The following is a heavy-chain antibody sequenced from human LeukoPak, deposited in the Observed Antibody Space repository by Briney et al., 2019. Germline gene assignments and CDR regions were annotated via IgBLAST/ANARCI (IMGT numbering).Heavy chain of an antibody. CDR2: IYCSGST. J-gene: IGHJ4*02. CDR3: ARDGVGYSSGWADY. CDR1: GGSISSGSYY. V-gene: IGHV4-30-4*08. D-gene: IGHD6-19*01. Sequence: NTSETLSLTCTVSGGSISSGSYYWSWIRQPAGKGLEWIGYIYCSGSTYYNPSLKSRVTISVDTSKNQFSLKLSSVTAADTAVYYCARDGVGYSSGWADYWGQGTLVTVSS.